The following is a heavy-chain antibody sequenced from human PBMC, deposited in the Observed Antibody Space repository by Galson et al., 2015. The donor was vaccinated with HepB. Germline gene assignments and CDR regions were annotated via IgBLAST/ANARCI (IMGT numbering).Heavy chain of an antibody. J-gene: IGHJ4*02. D-gene: IGHD3-10*01. Sequence: SVKVSCKASGYTFTSYGISWVRQAPGQGLEWMGWISAYNGNTNYAQKLQGRVTMTTDTSTSTAYMELRSLRSDDTAVYYCARVTPSGTLSYYYGSGSYSHFDYWGQGTLVTVSS. V-gene: IGHV1-18*01. CDR3: ARVTPSGTLSYYYGSGSYSHFDY. CDR2: ISAYNGNT. CDR1: GYTFTSYG.